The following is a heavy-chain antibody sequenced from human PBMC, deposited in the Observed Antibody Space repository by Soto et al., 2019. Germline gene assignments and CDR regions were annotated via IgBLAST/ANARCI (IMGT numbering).Heavy chain of an antibody. CDR2: IYHSGST. CDR1: GGSISSSNW. CDR3: ARWGLGDYALFYYYYGMDV. J-gene: IGHJ6*02. D-gene: IGHD4-17*01. V-gene: IGHV4-4*02. Sequence: QVQLQESGPGLVKPSGTLSLTCAVSGGSISSSNWWSWVRQPPGKGLEWIGEIYHSGSTNYNPSLKSRVTISVDKSKNQFSLKLSSVTAADTAVYYCARWGLGDYALFYYYYGMDVWGQGTTVTVSS.